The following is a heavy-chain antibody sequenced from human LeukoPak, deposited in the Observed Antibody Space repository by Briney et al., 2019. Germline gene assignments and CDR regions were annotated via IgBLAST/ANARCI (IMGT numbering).Heavy chain of an antibody. J-gene: IGHJ4*02. Sequence: GGSLRLSCAASGFTFSSYSMNWVRQAPGKGLEWVSYISSSSSTIYYADSVKGRFAISRDNAKNSLYLQMNSLRAEDTVVYYCARDQGGYSDYWGQGTLVTVSS. D-gene: IGHD3-22*01. V-gene: IGHV3-48*04. CDR1: GFTFSSYS. CDR2: ISSSSSTI. CDR3: ARDQGGYSDY.